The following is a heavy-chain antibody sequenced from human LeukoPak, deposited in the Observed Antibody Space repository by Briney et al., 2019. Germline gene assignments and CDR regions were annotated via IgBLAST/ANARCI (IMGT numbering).Heavy chain of an antibody. J-gene: IGHJ3*02. D-gene: IGHD5-18*01. CDR1: GGSISSYY. Sequence: SETLSLTCTVSGGSISSYYWSWIRQPPGKGLEWIEYIYYSGSTNYNPSLKSRVTISVDTSKNQFSLKLSSVTAADTAVYYCARDFRRPLIQLWPPDAFDIWGQGTMVTVSS. CDR3: ARDFRRPLIQLWPPDAFDI. CDR2: IYYSGST. V-gene: IGHV4-59*13.